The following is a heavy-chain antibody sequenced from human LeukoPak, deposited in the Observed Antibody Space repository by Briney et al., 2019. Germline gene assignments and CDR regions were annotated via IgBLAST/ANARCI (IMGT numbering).Heavy chain of an antibody. D-gene: IGHD6-19*01. CDR1: GYTFTSHG. J-gene: IGHJ4*02. CDR2: ISAYNGNT. CDR3: ARLRVIAVAGPLGY. Sequence: ASVKVSCKASGYTFTSHGISWVRQAPGQGLEWMGWISAYNGNTNYAQKLQGRVTMTTDTSTSTAYMELRSLRSDDTAVYYCARLRVIAVAGPLGYWGQGTLVTVSS. V-gene: IGHV1-18*01.